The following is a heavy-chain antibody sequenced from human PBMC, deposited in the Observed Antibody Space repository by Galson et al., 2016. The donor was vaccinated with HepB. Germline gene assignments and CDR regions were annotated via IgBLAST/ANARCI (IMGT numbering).Heavy chain of an antibody. Sequence: QSGAEVKKPGESLKISCQGSGYSFSNYWIGWVRQMPGKGLEWMGIIYPGDSDTRYTPSFQGHVTISADKSINTAYLQWTSLKTADTAMYYCESPSAAGKPRWGQGTLVTVSS. CDR2: IYPGDSDT. D-gene: IGHD6-13*01. CDR1: GYSFSNYW. V-gene: IGHV5-51*01. J-gene: IGHJ4*02. CDR3: ESPSAAGKPR.